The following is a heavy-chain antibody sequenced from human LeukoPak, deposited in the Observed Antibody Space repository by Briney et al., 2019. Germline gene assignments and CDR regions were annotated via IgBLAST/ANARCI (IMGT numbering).Heavy chain of an antibody. CDR3: ARRYCSSTSCYASQYYYYYYYMDV. D-gene: IGHD2-2*01. CDR2: INHSGST. J-gene: IGHJ6*03. CDR1: GGSFSGYY. V-gene: IGHV4-34*01. Sequence: PSETLSLTCAVYGGSFSGYYWSWIRQPPGKGLEWIGEINHSGSTNYNPSLKSRVTISVDTSKNQFPLKLNSVTAADTAVYYCARRYCSSTSCYASQYYYYYYYMDVWGKGTTVTVSS.